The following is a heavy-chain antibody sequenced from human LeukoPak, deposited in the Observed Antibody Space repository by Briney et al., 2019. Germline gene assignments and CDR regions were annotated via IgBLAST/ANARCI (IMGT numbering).Heavy chain of an antibody. Sequence: PGGSLRLSCAASGFTFSSYWMSWVRQAPGKGLEWVANIKQDGSEKYYVDSVKGRFTISRDNAKNSLYLQMNSLRAEDTAVYYCARDRVPAANVRREYFQHWGQGTLVTVSS. D-gene: IGHD2-2*01. J-gene: IGHJ1*01. V-gene: IGHV3-7*01. CDR1: GFTFSSYW. CDR2: IKQDGSEK. CDR3: ARDRVPAANVRREYFQH.